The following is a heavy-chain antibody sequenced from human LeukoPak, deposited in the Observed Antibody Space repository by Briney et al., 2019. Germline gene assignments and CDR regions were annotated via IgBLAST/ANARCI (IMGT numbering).Heavy chain of an antibody. CDR3: ARGKTRREIVVVTKYYFDY. D-gene: IGHD3-22*01. CDR2: IYYSGST. J-gene: IGHJ4*02. V-gene: IGHV4-39*07. CDR1: GGSISSSSYY. Sequence: PSETLSLTCTVSGGSISSSSYYWGWIRQPPGKGLEWIGSIYYSGSTYYNPSLKSRVTISVDTSKNQFSLKLSSVTAADTAVYYCARGKTRREIVVVTKYYFDYWGQGTLVTVSS.